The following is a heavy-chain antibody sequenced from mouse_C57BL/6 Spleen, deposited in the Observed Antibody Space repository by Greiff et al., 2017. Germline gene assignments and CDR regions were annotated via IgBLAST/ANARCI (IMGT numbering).Heavy chain of an antibody. CDR1: GFTFSDYY. V-gene: IGHV5-16*01. CDR2: INYDGSST. Sequence: EVQLVESEGGLVQPGSSMKLSCTASGFTFSDYYMAWVRQVPEKGLEWVANINYDGSSTYYLDSLKSRFIISRDNAKNILYLQMSSLKSEDTATYYCARAPDYYAMDYWGQGTSVTVSS. J-gene: IGHJ4*01. CDR3: ARAPDYYAMDY.